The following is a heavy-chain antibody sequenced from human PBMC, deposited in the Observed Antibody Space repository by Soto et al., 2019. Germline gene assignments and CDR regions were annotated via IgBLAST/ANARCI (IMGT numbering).Heavy chain of an antibody. D-gene: IGHD2-2*01. Sequence: ASVKVSCKASGYTFTSYDINWVRQATGQGLEWMGWMNPNSGNTGYAQKFQGRVTMTRNTSISTAYMELSSLRPEDTAVYYCARGYRHRRYCSSTSCYENWFDPWGQGTLVTVSS. CDR2: MNPNSGNT. J-gene: IGHJ5*02. CDR1: GYTFTSYD. V-gene: IGHV1-8*01. CDR3: ARGYRHRRYCSSTSCYENWFDP.